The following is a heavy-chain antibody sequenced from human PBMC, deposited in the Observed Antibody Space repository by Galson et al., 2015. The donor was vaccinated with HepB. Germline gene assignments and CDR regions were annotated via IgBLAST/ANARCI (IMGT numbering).Heavy chain of an antibody. Sequence: SVKVSCKASGYTFTSYYMHWVRQAPGQGLEWMGIINPSGGSTSYAQKFQGRVTMTRDTSTSTVYMELSSLRSEDTAVYYCASTRVAVAGPFDYWGQGTLVTVSS. J-gene: IGHJ4*02. CDR1: GYTFTSYY. CDR2: INPSGGST. CDR3: ASTRVAVAGPFDY. V-gene: IGHV1-46*01. D-gene: IGHD6-19*01.